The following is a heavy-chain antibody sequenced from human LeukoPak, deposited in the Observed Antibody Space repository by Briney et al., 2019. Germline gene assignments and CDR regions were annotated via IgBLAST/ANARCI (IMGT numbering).Heavy chain of an antibody. CDR1: GFTFSSYA. D-gene: IGHD6-13*01. CDR2: ISGSGGST. J-gene: IGHJ1*01. CDR3: AKDRHSSSRRTEYFQH. V-gene: IGHV3-23*01. Sequence: QPGGSLRLSCAASGFTFSSYAMSWVRQAPGKGLEWVSAISGSGGSTYYADSVKGRFTISRDNSKNTLYLQMNSLRAEDTAVYYCAKDRHSSSRRTEYFQHWGQGTLVTVSS.